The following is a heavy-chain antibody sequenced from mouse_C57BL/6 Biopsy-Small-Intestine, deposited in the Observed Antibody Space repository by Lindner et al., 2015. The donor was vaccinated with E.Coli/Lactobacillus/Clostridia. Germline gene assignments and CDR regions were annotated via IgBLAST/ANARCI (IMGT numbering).Heavy chain of an antibody. D-gene: IGHD4-1*01. V-gene: IGHV1-54*01. Sequence: VQLQESGAELVKPGASVKLSCKASGYTFTEYTIHWVKQRSGQGLEWIGVINPGSGGTNYNEKFKGKATLTADKSSSTAYMQLSSLTSEDSAVYFCARSANWDFDYWGQGTTLTVSS. CDR2: INPGSGGT. CDR3: ARSANWDFDY. CDR1: GYTFTEYT. J-gene: IGHJ2*01.